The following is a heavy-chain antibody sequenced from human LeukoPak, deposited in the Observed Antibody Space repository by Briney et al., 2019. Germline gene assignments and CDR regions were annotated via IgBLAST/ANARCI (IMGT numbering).Heavy chain of an antibody. CDR1: GFTFSSYG. D-gene: IGHD3-22*01. CDR3: AKDEMDSSGYRTFDY. V-gene: IGHV3-30*18. Sequence: GGSLRLSCAASGFTFSSYGMHWVRQAPGKGLEWVAVISYDGSNKYYADSVKGRFTISRDNSKNTLYLQMNSLRAEDTAVYYCAKDEMDSSGYRTFDYWGQGTLVTVSS. CDR2: ISYDGSNK. J-gene: IGHJ4*02.